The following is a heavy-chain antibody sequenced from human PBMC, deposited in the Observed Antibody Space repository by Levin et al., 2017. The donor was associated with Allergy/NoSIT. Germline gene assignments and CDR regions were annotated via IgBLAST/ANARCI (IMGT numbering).Heavy chain of an antibody. D-gene: IGHD3-10*01. CDR1: GGSFSGYY. J-gene: IGHJ6*02. CDR3: ARRPSMVRGVISYYYYGMDV. Sequence: GSLRLSCAVYGGSFSGYYWSWIRQPPGKGLEWIGEINHSGSTNYNPSLKSRVTISVDTSKNQFSLKLSSVTAADTAVYYCARRPSMVRGVISYYYYGMDVWGQGTTVTVSS. CDR2: INHSGST. V-gene: IGHV4-34*01.